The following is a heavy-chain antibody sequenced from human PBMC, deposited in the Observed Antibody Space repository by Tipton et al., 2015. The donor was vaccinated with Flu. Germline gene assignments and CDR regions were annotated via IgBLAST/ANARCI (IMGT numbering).Heavy chain of an antibody. J-gene: IGHJ4*02. CDR1: GGFISGTTYY. CDR2: TYYTGTT. D-gene: IGHD1-26*01. V-gene: IGHV4-39*01. Sequence: TLSLTCTVSGGFISGTTYYWGWIRQPPGKGLEWMGSTYYTGTTYYNPSLESRVTVSVDAPKNQFSLTLTSVTAADTALYYCARMISGSQNYFDYWGQGTLVTVSS. CDR3: ARMISGSQNYFDY.